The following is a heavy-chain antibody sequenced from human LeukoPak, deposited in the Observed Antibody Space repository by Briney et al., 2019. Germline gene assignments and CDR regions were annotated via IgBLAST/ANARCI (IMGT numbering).Heavy chain of an antibody. V-gene: IGHV1-8*01. CDR2: MNPNSGNT. J-gene: IGHJ5*02. CDR1: GYTFTSYD. D-gene: IGHD4-17*01. CDR3: ARVYGDYGNWFDP. Sequence: ASVKVSCKASGYTFTSYDINWVRQATGQGLEWMGWMNPNSGNTGYAQKFQGRVTMTRNTSISTAYMELRSLRSDDTAVYYCARVYGDYGNWFDPWGQGTLVTVSS.